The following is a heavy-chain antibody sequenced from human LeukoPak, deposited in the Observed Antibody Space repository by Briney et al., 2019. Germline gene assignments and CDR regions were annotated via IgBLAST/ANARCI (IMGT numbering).Heavy chain of an antibody. CDR1: GFTFSRHG. V-gene: IGHV3-30*02. CDR2: IGDTGRAK. D-gene: IGHD3-10*01. J-gene: IGHJ4*02. CDR3: AKDIGG. Sequence: GGSLRLSCAASGFTFSRHGMHWVRQAPGKGLEWVAVIGDTGRAKYYADSVEGRFTASRDNSKNTLYLEMNSLRYDDTALYYCAKDIGGWGQGTLVTVSS.